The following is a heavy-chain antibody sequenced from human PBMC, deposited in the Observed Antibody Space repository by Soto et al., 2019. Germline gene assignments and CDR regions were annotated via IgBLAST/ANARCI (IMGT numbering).Heavy chain of an antibody. J-gene: IGHJ6*03. CDR1: GFTFSSYA. CDR3: AKTYYGDYLYYYYYYYMDV. Sequence: PGGSLRLSCAASGFTFSSYAMSWVRQAPGKGLEWVSAISGSGGSTYYADSVKGRFTISRDNSKNTLYLQMNSLRAEDTAVYYCAKTYYGDYLYYYYYYYMDVWGKGTTVTVSS. V-gene: IGHV3-23*01. D-gene: IGHD4-17*01. CDR2: ISGSGGST.